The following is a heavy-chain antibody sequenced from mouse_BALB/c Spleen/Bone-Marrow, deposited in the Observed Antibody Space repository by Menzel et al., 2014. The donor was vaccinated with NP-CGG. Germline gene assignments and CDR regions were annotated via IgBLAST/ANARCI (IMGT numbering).Heavy chain of an antibody. CDR2: INPSTGYT. J-gene: IGHJ2*01. D-gene: IGHD2-1*01. V-gene: IGHV1-7*01. Sequence: QVQLKESGAELAKPGASVKMSCKASGYTFTSYWMHWVKQRPGQGLEWIGYINPSTGYTEYNQKFKDKATLTADKSSSTAYMQLSSLTSEDSAVYCCARYGNSGDYFDCWGQGTTVTVSS. CDR1: GYTFTSYW. CDR3: ARYGNSGDYFDC.